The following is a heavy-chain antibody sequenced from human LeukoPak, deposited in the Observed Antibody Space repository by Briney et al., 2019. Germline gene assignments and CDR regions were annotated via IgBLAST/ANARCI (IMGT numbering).Heavy chain of an antibody. CDR1: GFTFNSFS. J-gene: IGHJ4*02. CDR2: ISSSSSTI. Sequence: GGSLRLSCAASGFTFNSFSMNWVRQAPGKGLEWVSYISSSSSTIYYADSVKGRFTISRDNAKNSLYLQMNSLRAEDTAVYYCAKSTYWSNPYYFDYWGQGTLVTVSS. CDR3: AKSTYWSNPYYFDY. D-gene: IGHD2-2*01. V-gene: IGHV3-48*01.